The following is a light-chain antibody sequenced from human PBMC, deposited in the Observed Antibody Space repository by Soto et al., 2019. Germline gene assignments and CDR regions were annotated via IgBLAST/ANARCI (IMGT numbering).Light chain of an antibody. CDR2: DAS. CDR3: QQYGRTSPLT. Sequence: EILLTQSPATLSLSPGERATLFCGASQSVTSSYLAWYQQKPGLAPRLIIYDASTRATGIPDRFSGGGAGTDFSLTISSRDPEDFAVYYCQQYGRTSPLTFGGGTRVERK. V-gene: IGKV3D-20*01. CDR1: QSVTSSY. J-gene: IGKJ4*01.